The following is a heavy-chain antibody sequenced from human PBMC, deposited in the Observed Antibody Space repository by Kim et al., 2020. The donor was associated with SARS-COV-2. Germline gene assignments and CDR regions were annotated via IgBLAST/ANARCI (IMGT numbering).Heavy chain of an antibody. J-gene: IGHJ4*02. D-gene: IGHD1-1*01. V-gene: IGHV4-31*02. CDR3: ARDQTTGGAFDY. Sequence: YYNPSLKSRVTISVDTSKNQFSLKLSSVTAADTAVYYCARDQTTGGAFDYWGQGTLVTVSS.